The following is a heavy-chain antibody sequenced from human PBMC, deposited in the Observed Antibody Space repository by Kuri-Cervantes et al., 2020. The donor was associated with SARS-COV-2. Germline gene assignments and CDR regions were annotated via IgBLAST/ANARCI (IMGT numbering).Heavy chain of an antibody. CDR2: INAVNGNT. V-gene: IGHV1-3*01. J-gene: IGHJ3*02. Sequence: ASAKISCKASGDIFTNYALHWVRQAPGQRLEWMGWINAVNGNTKYSQKFQGRVTITRDTSASTAYMELSSLRSEDTALYYCARDRGSQWLAFYDAFDIWGQGTMVTVSS. CDR3: ARDRGSQWLAFYDAFDI. D-gene: IGHD6-19*01. CDR1: GDIFTNYA.